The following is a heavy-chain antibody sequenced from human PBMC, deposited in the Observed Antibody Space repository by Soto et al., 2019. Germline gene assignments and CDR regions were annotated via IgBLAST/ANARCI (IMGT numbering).Heavy chain of an antibody. CDR3: ARDLIEQWLGTGLYYYGMDV. D-gene: IGHD6-19*01. CDR1: GFTFSSYA. V-gene: IGHV3-30-3*01. CDR2: ISYDGSNK. Sequence: GGSLRLSCAASGFTFSSYAMHWVRQAPGKGLEWVAVISYDGSNKYYADSVKGRFTISRDNSKNTLYLQMNSLRAEDTAVYYCARDLIEQWLGTGLYYYGMDVWGQGTTVTVSS. J-gene: IGHJ6*02.